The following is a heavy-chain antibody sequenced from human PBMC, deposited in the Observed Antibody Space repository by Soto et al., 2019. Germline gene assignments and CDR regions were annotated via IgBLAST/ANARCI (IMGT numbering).Heavy chain of an antibody. CDR3: ARDQQEVRRHCSSTSCYYYYGMDV. V-gene: IGHV1-69*13. D-gene: IGHD2-2*01. CDR2: IIPIFGTA. Sequence: SVKVSCKASGGTFSGYAISWVRQAPGQGLEWMGGIIPIFGTANYAQKFQGRVTITADESTSTAYMELSSLRSEDTAVYYCARDQQEVRRHCSSTSCYYYYGMDVWGQGTTVTVSS. CDR1: GGTFSGYA. J-gene: IGHJ6*02.